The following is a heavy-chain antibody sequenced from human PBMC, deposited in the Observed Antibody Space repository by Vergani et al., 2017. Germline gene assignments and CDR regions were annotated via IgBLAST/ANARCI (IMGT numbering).Heavy chain of an antibody. CDR1: GGSISGGGYY. Sequence: QVRLQESGPGLLKPSQTLSLTCTVSGGSISGGGYYWNWIRQRPGKGLEWIGYIHNSGSTYYKPSLESRLTLSLDTSKNQFSLKLSSVTAADTAVYYCATDRQKNYFYFYMDFWGKGTTVTVSS. CDR2: IHNSGST. V-gene: IGHV4-31*03. CDR3: ATDRQKNYFYFYMDF. J-gene: IGHJ6*03.